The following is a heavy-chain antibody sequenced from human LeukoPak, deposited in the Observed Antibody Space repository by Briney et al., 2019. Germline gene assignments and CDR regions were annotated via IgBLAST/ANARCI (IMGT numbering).Heavy chain of an antibody. CDR2: INPNSGGT. CDR1: GYTFTGYY. CDR3: AREPMVRDFNWFDP. J-gene: IGHJ5*02. Sequence: GASVKVSCKASGYTFTGYYIHWVRQAPGQGLEWMGRINPNSGGTNYAQNFPARVTMTRDTSISTAYMELNRLTSDDTAVYYCAREPMVRDFNWFDPWGQGTLVTVSS. D-gene: IGHD3-10*01. V-gene: IGHV1-2*06.